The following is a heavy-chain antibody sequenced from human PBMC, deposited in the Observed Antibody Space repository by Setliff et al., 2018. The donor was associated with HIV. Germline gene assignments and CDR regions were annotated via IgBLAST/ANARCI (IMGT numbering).Heavy chain of an antibody. CDR1: GGSISRYY. CDR2: IYGSGDT. CDR3: SRAPFYSGYDSHDSSGYYLDAFDI. Sequence: SETLSLTCTVSGGSISRYYWNWIRQPAGKGLEWIGRIYGSGDTNYNPSLKSRVTMSIDTSNNRFSLRLTSVTAADTAVYYCSRAPFYSGYDSHDSSGYYLDAFDIWGPGTMVTVSS. D-gene: IGHD3-22*01. V-gene: IGHV4-4*07. J-gene: IGHJ3*02.